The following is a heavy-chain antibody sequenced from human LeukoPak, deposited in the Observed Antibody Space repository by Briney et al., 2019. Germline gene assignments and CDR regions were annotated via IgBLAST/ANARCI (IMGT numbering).Heavy chain of an antibody. D-gene: IGHD3-10*01. Sequence: GSSVKVSCKASGGTFSSYAISWVRQAPGQGLEWMGRIIPIFGTANYAQKFQGRVTITTDESTSTAYMELSSLRSEDTAVYYCARPRGGPPGLFDWFDPWGQGTLVTVSS. V-gene: IGHV1-69*05. CDR2: IIPIFGTA. CDR1: GGTFSSYA. CDR3: ARPRGGPPGLFDWFDP. J-gene: IGHJ5*02.